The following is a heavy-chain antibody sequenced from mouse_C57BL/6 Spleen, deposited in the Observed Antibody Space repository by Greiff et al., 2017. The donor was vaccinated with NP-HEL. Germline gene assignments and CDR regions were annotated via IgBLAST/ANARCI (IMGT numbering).Heavy chain of an antibody. J-gene: IGHJ4*01. D-gene: IGHD2-4*01. CDR3: ARSPYDYDSYYAMDY. Sequence: QLQQPGAELVMPGASVKLSCKASGYTFTSYWMHWVKQRPGQGLEWIGEIDPSDSYTNYNQKFKGKSTLTVDKSSSTAYMQLSSLTSEDSAVYYCARSPYDYDSYYAMDYWGQGTSVTVSS. V-gene: IGHV1-69*01. CDR2: IDPSDSYT. CDR1: GYTFTSYW.